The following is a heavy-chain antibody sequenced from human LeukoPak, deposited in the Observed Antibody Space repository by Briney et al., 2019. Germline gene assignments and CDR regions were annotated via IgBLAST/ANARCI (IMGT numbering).Heavy chain of an antibody. Sequence: GGSLRLSCAASGFTFSSYWMNWVRQAPGKGLVWVSRIDGDGSSTNYADSVKGRFTISRDNAKNTLYLQLNSLRAEDTAIYYCARSQGPYDYWGQGTLVTVSS. J-gene: IGHJ4*02. CDR2: IDGDGSST. CDR3: ARSQGPYDY. CDR1: GFTFSSYW. V-gene: IGHV3-74*01.